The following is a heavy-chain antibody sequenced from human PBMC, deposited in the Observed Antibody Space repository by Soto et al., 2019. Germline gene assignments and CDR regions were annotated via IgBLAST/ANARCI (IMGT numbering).Heavy chain of an antibody. Sequence: EVQLVESGGGLVQPGGSLRLSCAASGFTFSSYSMNWVRQAPGKGLEWVSYISSSSSTIYYADSVKGRFTISRDNAKNSLYLQMNSLRADDTAVYYCAVDASGDYEVRNAFDIWGQGTMVTVSS. CDR3: AVDASGDYEVRNAFDI. J-gene: IGHJ3*02. D-gene: IGHD4-17*01. CDR1: GFTFSSYS. CDR2: ISSSSSTI. V-gene: IGHV3-48*01.